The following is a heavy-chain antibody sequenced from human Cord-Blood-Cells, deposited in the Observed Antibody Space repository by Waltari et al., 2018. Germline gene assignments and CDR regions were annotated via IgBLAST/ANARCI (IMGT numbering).Heavy chain of an antibody. J-gene: IGHJ4*02. V-gene: IGHV1-69*06. CDR3: ATAIAAAGTPFGY. CDR2: IILIFGTA. Sequence: QVQLVQSGAEVKKPGSSVKVSCKASGGTFSSYAISWVRQAPGQGLEWMGGIILIFGTANYAQKCQGRVTITADKSTSTAYMELSSLRSEDTAVYYCATAIAAAGTPFGYWGQGTLVTVSS. CDR1: GGTFSSYA. D-gene: IGHD6-13*01.